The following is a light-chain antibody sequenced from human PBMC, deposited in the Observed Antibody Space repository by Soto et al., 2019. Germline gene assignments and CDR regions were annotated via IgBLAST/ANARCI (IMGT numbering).Light chain of an antibody. CDR2: GAS. V-gene: IGKV3-20*01. CDR1: QSVSSNY. CDR3: QQYSSSPLT. Sequence: EIVVTQSPGTLSLSPGEGATLSCRASQSVSSNYLAWYQQKPGQAPRLLIYGASNRATGIPDRFSGSGSGTEFTLTISRLEPEDFAVYDCQQYSSSPLTFGGGTKVEIK. J-gene: IGKJ4*01.